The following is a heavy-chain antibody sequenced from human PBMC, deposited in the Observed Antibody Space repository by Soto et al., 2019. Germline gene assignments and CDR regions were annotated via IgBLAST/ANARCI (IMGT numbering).Heavy chain of an antibody. D-gene: IGHD6-19*01. J-gene: IGHJ3*02. Sequence: GGSLRLSCAASGFSFSRHSMNWVRQAPGKGLEWVSSISPTSEYIYHADSVKGRFTISRDNAENSLYLQMDSLRADDTAVYYCAKTTDGWFSAFEIWGQGTVVTVSS. CDR3: AKTTDGWFSAFEI. CDR2: ISPTSEYI. CDR1: GFSFSRHS. V-gene: IGHV3-21*01.